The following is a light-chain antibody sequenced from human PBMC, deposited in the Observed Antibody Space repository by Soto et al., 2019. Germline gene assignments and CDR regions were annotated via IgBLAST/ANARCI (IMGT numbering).Light chain of an antibody. CDR3: QYCGYLPI. J-gene: IGKJ3*01. CDR2: DAS. CDR1: QDITSY. V-gene: IGKV1-33*01. Sequence: DIQMTKSPSSLSASVGDRVTITCQASQDITSYLNWYQHKPGKAPKLLIYDASILEAGVPPRFSGSGYGTDFTFTISSLQPEDVATYYCQYCGYLPIFGPGTTVHFK.